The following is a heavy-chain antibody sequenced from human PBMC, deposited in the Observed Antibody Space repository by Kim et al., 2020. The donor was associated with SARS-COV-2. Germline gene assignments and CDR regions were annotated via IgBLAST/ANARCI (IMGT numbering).Heavy chain of an antibody. J-gene: IGHJ1*01. CDR2: IYYSGST. Sequence: TLSLTCTVSGGSISSGGYYWSWIRQHPGKGLEWIGYIYYSGSTYYNPSLKSRVTISVDTSKNQFSLKLSSVTDADTAVYYCARGIVAGTWFQHWGQGTLVTVSS. D-gene: IGHD6-19*01. CDR1: GGSISSGGYY. V-gene: IGHV4-31*03. CDR3: ARGIVAGTWFQH.